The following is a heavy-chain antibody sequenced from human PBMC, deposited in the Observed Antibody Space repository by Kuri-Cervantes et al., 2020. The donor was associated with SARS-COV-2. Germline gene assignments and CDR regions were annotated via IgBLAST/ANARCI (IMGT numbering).Heavy chain of an antibody. J-gene: IGHJ4*02. V-gene: IGHV1-2*02. CDR1: GCTLSNCD. CDR2: INPNSGGT. CDR3: ARKISITILVRVWQYFDY. Sequence: ASVKVSCKASGCTLSNCDINWVRQAPGQGLEWMGWINPNSGGTNYAQKFQGRVTMTRDTSISTAYMELSRLRSDDTAVYYCARKISITILVRVWQYFDYWGQGTLVTVSS. D-gene: IGHD3-3*01.